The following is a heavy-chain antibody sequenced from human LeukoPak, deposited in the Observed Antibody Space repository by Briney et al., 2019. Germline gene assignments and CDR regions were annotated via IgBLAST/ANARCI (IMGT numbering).Heavy chain of an antibody. CDR2: INHSGST. Sequence: SETLSLTCAVYGGSFSGYYWSWIRQPPGKGLEWIGEINHSGSTNYNPSLKSRVTISVNTSKNQFSLKLSSATAADTAVYYCARNHYDSSGYYGGETYYFDYWGQGTLVTVSS. D-gene: IGHD3-22*01. CDR3: ARNHYDSSGYYGGETYYFDY. J-gene: IGHJ4*02. CDR1: GGSFSGYY. V-gene: IGHV4-34*01.